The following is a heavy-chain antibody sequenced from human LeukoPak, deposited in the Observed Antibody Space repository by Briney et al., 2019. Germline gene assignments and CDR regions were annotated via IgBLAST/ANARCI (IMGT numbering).Heavy chain of an antibody. CDR2: IIPILGIA. J-gene: IGHJ3*02. Sequence: SVKVSCKASGGTLSSYTISWVRQAPGQGLEWMGRIIPILGIANYAQKFQGRVTITADKSTSTAYMELSSLRSEDTAVYYCARFRETTVAPDAFDIWGQGTMVT. CDR1: GGTLSSYT. D-gene: IGHD4-11*01. V-gene: IGHV1-69*02. CDR3: ARFRETTVAPDAFDI.